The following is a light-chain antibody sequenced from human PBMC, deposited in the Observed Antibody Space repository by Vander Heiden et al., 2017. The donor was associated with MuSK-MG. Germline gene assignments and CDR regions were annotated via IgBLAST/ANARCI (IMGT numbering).Light chain of an antibody. CDR2: YDS. Sequence: SYVLTQPPSVSVAPGKTARITCVRNNIGSTNVHWYQQRPGQAPGWVYKYDSDRPSGIPERVSGSNSGTTETLTISRVEAGDEADSDCQVWDRDDQGLFGGGTKLTVL. CDR1: NIGSTN. V-gene: IGLV3-21*03. J-gene: IGLJ2*01. CDR3: QVWDRDDQGL.